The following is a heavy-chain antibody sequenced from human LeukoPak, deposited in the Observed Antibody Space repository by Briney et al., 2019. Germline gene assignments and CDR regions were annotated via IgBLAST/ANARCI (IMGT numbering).Heavy chain of an antibody. J-gene: IGHJ5*02. CDR2: ISGRGGST. CDR3: AKDATMVRGVIGWFDP. Sequence: GSLRLSCAASGFTFSSYAMSWVRQAPGKGLEWVSAISGRGGSTYYADSVKGRFTISRDNSKNTLYLQMNSLRAEDTAVYYCAKDATMVRGVIGWFDPWGQGTLVTVSS. D-gene: IGHD3-10*01. V-gene: IGHV3-23*01. CDR1: GFTFSSYA.